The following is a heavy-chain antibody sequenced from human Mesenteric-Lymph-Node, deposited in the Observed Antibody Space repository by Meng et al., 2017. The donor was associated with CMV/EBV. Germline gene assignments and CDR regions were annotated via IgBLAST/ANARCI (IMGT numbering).Heavy chain of an antibody. CDR1: GYTFTGYY. V-gene: IGHV1-2*02. Sequence: ASVKVSCKASGYTFTGYYMHWVRQAPGQGLEWMGWINPNSGGTNYAQKFQGRVTMTRDTSISTAYMELSRLRSEDTAVYYCARDLKVGCTLDLCYGWFDVWGHGTLVTVSS. J-gene: IGHJ5*01. CDR3: ARDLKVGCTLDLCYGWFDV. CDR2: INPNSGGT. D-gene: IGHD2-8*01.